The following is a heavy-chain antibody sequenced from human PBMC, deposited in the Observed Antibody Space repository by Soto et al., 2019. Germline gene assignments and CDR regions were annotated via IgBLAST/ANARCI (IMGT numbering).Heavy chain of an antibody. CDR1: GFTFSDAD. J-gene: IGHJ3*02. D-gene: IGHD5-12*01. CDR2: IVSSGTRT. CDR3: ARNDDRLQFGPVFALAI. V-gene: IGHV3-23*01. Sequence: GGSLRLSCAASGFTFSDADMSWVRQAPGKGLEWVTGIVSSGTRTEYADSVKGRFTISRDNSKNTLYLQMNSLRAEDTAVYYCARNDDRLQFGPVFALAIWGQGTMVTVSS.